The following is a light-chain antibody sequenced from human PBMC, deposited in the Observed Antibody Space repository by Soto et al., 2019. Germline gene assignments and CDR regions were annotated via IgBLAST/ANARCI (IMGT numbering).Light chain of an antibody. J-gene: IGKJ4*01. V-gene: IGKV1-33*01. CDR1: LDISNY. CDR2: DAS. CDR3: QQYDNLSLT. Sequence: DIQITQSHSSLSASVGDRVTITCHASLDISNYLNWYQHIPGRAPKRRIFDASNLETGVPSRFSGSGSGTEFTFTISSLQPEDIATYYCQQYDNLSLTFGGGTKVDI.